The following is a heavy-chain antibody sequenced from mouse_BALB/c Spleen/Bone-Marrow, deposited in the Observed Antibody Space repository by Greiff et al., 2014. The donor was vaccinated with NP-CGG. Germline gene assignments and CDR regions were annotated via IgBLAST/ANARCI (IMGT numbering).Heavy chain of an antibody. V-gene: IGHV7-3*02. CDR2: IGNKANGYTT. CDR3: ARDIGLRLRFAY. CDR1: GFTFTDYY. J-gene: IGHJ3*01. Sequence: EVQLVESGGGLVQPGGSLRLSCATSGFTFTDYYMSWVRQPPGKALEWLGFIGNKANGYTTEYSASVKGRFTISRDNSQSILYLQMNTLRAEDSATYYCARDIGLRLRFAYWGQGTLVTVSA. D-gene: IGHD1-2*01.